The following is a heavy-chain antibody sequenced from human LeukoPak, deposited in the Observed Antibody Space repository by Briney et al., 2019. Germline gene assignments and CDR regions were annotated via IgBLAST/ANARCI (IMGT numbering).Heavy chain of an antibody. Sequence: SETLSLTRGVSCVPNRRGGHPWSWIRPPPGKGVEWFGYIYHSGSTYYNPSLKSRVTISVDTSKNQFSLKLSSVTAADTAVYYCARGVGATKGGFDYWGQGTLVTVSS. D-gene: IGHD1-26*01. CDR2: IYHSGST. CDR3: ARGVGATKGGFDY. V-gene: IGHV4-30-2*05. J-gene: IGHJ4*02. CDR1: CVPNRRGGHP.